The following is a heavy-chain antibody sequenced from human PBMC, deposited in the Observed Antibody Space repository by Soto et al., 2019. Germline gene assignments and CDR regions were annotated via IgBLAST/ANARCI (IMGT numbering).Heavy chain of an antibody. Sequence: QVQLVQSGAEVKKPGSSVRVSCKASGDTLTFYSINWVRQAPGLGLEWMGRINPILSMSNYAQRFQGRVTMTADKSTITAYMELSSLRSEDTAMYYCASSYGSGYRAFDYWGQGALVTVSS. J-gene: IGHJ4*02. D-gene: IGHD3-10*01. CDR3: ASSYGSGYRAFDY. CDR1: GDTLTFYS. V-gene: IGHV1-69*02. CDR2: INPILSMS.